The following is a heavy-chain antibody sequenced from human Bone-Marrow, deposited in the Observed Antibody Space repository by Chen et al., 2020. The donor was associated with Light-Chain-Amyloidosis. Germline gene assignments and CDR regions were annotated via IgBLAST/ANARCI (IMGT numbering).Heavy chain of an antibody. D-gene: IGHD5-18*01. V-gene: IGHV1-58*01. CDR2: IVVGSGNT. CDR1: GFTFTSSA. Sequence: QMQLVQSGPEVKKPGTSVKVSCKASGFTFTSSAVQWVRQARGQRLEWIGWIVVGSGNTNYAQKFQERVTITRDMSTSTAYMELSSLRSEDTAVYYCAVLDTAMVLPFDYWGQGTLVTVSS. J-gene: IGHJ4*02. CDR3: AVLDTAMVLPFDY.